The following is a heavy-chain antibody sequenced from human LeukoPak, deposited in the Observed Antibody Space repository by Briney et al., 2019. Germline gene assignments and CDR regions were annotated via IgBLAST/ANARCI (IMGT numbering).Heavy chain of an antibody. CDR3: AKDHSPYYYDSSGYYESWFDP. CDR1: GFTFDDYA. D-gene: IGHD3-22*01. J-gene: IGHJ5*02. CDR2: ISWNSGSI. V-gene: IGHV3-9*01. Sequence: PGGSLRLSCAASGFTFDDYAMHWVRQAPGKGLEWVSGISWNSGSIGYADSVKGRFTISRDNAKNSLYLQMNSLRAEDTALYYCAKDHSPYYYDSSGYYESWFDPWGQGTLVTVSS.